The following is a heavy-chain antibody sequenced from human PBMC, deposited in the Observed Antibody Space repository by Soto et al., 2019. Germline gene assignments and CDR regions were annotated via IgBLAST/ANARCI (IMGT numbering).Heavy chain of an antibody. V-gene: IGHV2-5*02. Sequence: QITLKESGPTLVKPTQTLTLTCTFSGFSLSTSGVGVGWIRQPPGKALEWLALIYWDDDKRYSPYLKSRLTITKDTSKNQVVLTMTNMDPVDTATYYCAHRGYYYDSSGYYSSAEYFQHWGQGTLVTVSS. CDR1: GFSLSTSGVG. D-gene: IGHD3-22*01. CDR2: IYWDDDK. J-gene: IGHJ1*01. CDR3: AHRGYYYDSSGYYSSAEYFQH.